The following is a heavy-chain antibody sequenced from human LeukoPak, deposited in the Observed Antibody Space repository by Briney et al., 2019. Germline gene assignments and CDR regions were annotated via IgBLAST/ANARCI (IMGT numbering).Heavy chain of an antibody. V-gene: IGHV3-23*01. CDR2: ISGSGGST. CDR1: GFTFSSYN. CDR3: AKVPSVYCSSTSCYLDY. J-gene: IGHJ4*02. Sequence: GGSLRLSCAASGFTFSSYNMNWVRQAPGKGLEWVSAISGSGGSTYYADSVKGRFTISRDNSKNTLYLQMNSLRAEDTAVYYCAKVPSVYCSSTSCYLDYWGQGTLVTVSS. D-gene: IGHD2-2*01.